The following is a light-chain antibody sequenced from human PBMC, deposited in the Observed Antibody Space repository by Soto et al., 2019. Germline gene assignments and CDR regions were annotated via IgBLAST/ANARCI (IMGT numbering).Light chain of an antibody. CDR2: GAS. Sequence: IQMTQSPSTLSASVGDRVTITCRASQGISNFLAWYQQKPGKVPKLLMYGASTLPSGVPSRFSGSGSGTDFTLTISSLQAEDVATYYCQNDHSAPWTFGQGTKVELK. V-gene: IGKV1-27*01. CDR3: QNDHSAPWT. CDR1: QGISNF. J-gene: IGKJ1*01.